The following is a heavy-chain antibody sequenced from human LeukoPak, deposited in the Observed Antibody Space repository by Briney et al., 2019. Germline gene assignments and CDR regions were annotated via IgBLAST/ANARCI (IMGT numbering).Heavy chain of an antibody. CDR2: IYHSGST. J-gene: IGHJ6*03. CDR1: GYSISSGYY. CDR3: AREGPNTAIFYYYYYMDV. V-gene: IGHV4-38-2*02. D-gene: IGHD5-18*01. Sequence: SETLSLTCTVSGYSISSGYYWGWIRQPPGKGLEWIGSIYHSGSTYYNPSLKSRVTISVDTSKNQFSLKLSSVTAADTAVYYCAREGPNTAIFYYYYYMDVWGKGTTVTVSS.